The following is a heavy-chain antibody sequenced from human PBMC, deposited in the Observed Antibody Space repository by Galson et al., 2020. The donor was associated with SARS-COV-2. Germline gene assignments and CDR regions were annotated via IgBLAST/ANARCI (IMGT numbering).Heavy chain of an antibody. CDR2: ISAYNGNT. CDR1: GYTFTSYG. J-gene: IGHJ6*02. V-gene: IGHV1-18*01. D-gene: IGHD4-17*01. Sequence: ASVKVSCKASGYTFTSYGISWVRQAPGQGLEWMGWISAYNGNTNYAQKLQGRVTMTTDTSTSTAYMELRSLRSDDTAVYYCARWGTTVTENRRYYYYGMDVWGQGTTVTVSS. CDR3: ARWGTTVTENRRYYYYGMDV.